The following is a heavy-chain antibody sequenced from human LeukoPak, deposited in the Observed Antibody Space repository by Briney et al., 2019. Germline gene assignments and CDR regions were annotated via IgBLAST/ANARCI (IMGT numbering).Heavy chain of an antibody. D-gene: IGHD2-2*01. CDR2: ISAYNGNT. V-gene: IGHV1-18*01. J-gene: IGHJ4*02. CDR1: GGTFSSYA. CDR3: ARVEWSQLLLRTHTSYFFDY. Sequence: GSSVKVSCKASGGTFSSYAISWVRQAPGQGLEWMGWISAYNGNTQFAQKVQGRLTMTRDTSTSTAYMEMRSLRFDDTAVYYCARVEWSQLLLRTHTSYFFDYWGQGTLVSVSS.